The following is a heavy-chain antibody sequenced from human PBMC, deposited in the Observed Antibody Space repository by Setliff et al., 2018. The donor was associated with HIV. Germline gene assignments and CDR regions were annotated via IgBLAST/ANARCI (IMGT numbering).Heavy chain of an antibody. Sequence: PSETLSLTCAVSGYSISSGYYWGWIRQPPGKGLEWIGSMYYTGSTYYNPSLKSRVTISIDTSKNQFSLKLNSVTAADTAMYYCARDGGSSGWYFVLGYSDYWGPGTRVTVS. V-gene: IGHV4-38-2*02. D-gene: IGHD6-19*01. CDR3: ARDGGSSGWYFVLGYSDY. CDR1: GYSISSGYY. J-gene: IGHJ4*02. CDR2: MYYTGST.